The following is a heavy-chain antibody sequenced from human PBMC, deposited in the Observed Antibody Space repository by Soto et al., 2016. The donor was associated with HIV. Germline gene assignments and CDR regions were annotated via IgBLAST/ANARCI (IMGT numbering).Heavy chain of an antibody. CDR2: ISGSGAST. Sequence: EVQVLESGGGLVQPGGSLRVSCAASGFTFSRYAMSWVRQAPGKGLEWVSAISGSGASTYYADSVKGRFTISRDNSKNTLYLQMSSLRAEDTAIYYCAKDLYCNDNNCYSGVSDYWGQGSLVTVSS. J-gene: IGHJ4*02. V-gene: IGHV3-23*01. CDR1: GFTFSRYA. CDR3: AKDLYCNDNNCYSGVSDY. D-gene: IGHD2-15*01.